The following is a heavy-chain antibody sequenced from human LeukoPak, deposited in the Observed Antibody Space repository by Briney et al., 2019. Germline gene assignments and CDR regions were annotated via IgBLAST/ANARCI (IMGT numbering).Heavy chain of an antibody. V-gene: IGHV5-51*01. CDR1: GYSFTNYW. CDR2: IYPGDSET. D-gene: IGHD1-1*01. J-gene: IGHJ4*02. Sequence: GESLKISCKGSGYSFTNYWIAWVRQMPGKGLEWMGIIYPGDSETRYSPSFQGQVTISADKSISTAYLQWSSLKASDTAMYYCARHFRKGWNDDRGTLDYWGQGTLVTVSS. CDR3: ARHFRKGWNDDRGTLDY.